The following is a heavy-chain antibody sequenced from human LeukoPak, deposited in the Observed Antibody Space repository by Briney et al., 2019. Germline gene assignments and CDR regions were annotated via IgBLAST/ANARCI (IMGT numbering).Heavy chain of an antibody. V-gene: IGHV3-48*03. CDR2: ISTSASTI. Sequence: GGSLRLSCAASGFTFSSYAMNWVRQAPGKELEWVSYISTSASTIDYADSVKGRFTISRDNAKNLLFLQMNSLRAEDTAVYYCARDPFCSSTSCFAASYVDHWGQGTLVTVSS. CDR1: GFTFSSYA. J-gene: IGHJ4*02. D-gene: IGHD2-2*01. CDR3: ARDPFCSSTSCFAASYVDH.